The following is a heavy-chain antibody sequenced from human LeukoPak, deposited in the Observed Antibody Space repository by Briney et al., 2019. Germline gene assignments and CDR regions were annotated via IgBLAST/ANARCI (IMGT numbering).Heavy chain of an antibody. D-gene: IGHD6-13*01. Sequence: ASVTVSCKASGYTFTAFYMHWVRQAPGQGLEWMGRINPNSGGTKYAQKFQGRFTMTTDTSINTAYLELGRLRSDDTAVYYCARGYSSSWLDYWGQGTLVTVSS. J-gene: IGHJ4*02. CDR1: GYTFTAFY. V-gene: IGHV1-2*06. CDR3: ARGYSSSWLDY. CDR2: INPNSGGT.